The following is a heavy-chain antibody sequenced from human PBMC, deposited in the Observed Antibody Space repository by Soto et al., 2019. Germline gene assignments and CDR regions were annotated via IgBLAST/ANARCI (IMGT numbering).Heavy chain of an antibody. J-gene: IGHJ4*02. D-gene: IGHD5-18*01. V-gene: IGHV3-48*01. CDR3: ARDSGYSYGPLDY. CDR2: ISSSSSTI. CDR1: GFTFSSYS. Sequence: LRLSCAASGFTFSSYSMNWVRQAPGKGLEWVSYISSSSSTIYYADSVKGRFTISRDNAKNSLYLQMNSLRAEDTAVYYCARDSGYSYGPLDYWGQGTLVTVSS.